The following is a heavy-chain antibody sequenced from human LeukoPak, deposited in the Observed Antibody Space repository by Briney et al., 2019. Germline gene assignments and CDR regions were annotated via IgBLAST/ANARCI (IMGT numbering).Heavy chain of an antibody. Sequence: SVKVSCKASGGTFSSHAIAWVRQAPGQGPEWMGGNIPISGTANYAQKFQGRVTITTDESTSTAYMELSSLTSDDTAVYYCARGLQYQLLKALGYYYMDVWGEGTTVTVSS. CDR3: ARGLQYQLLKALGYYYMDV. V-gene: IGHV1-69*05. CDR1: GGTFSSHA. CDR2: NIPISGTA. D-gene: IGHD2-2*01. J-gene: IGHJ6*03.